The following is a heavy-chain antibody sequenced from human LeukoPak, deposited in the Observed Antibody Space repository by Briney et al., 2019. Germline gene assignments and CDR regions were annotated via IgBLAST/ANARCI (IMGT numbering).Heavy chain of an antibody. CDR3: ARVAAAAPYY. CDR1: GGSISSYY. D-gene: IGHD2-2*01. Sequence: AETLSLTCAVSGGSISSYYWSWVRQPPGKGLEWVGYIYYSGSSTYNPSLKRRVTISVDKPKNQSSLKLMSVIPAAPPVYYCARVAAAAPYYGRQGTRVPVSS. CDR2: IYYSGSS. V-gene: IGHV4-59*01. J-gene: IGHJ4*02.